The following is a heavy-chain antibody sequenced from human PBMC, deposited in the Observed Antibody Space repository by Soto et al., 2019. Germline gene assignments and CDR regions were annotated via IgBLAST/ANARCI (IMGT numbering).Heavy chain of an antibody. Sequence: QVQLVQSGAEVKKPGASVKVSCKASGYTFTSYYMHWVRQAPGQGLEWMGIINPSGGSTSYAQKFQGRVTMTRDTSTSTVYMELSSLRSEDTAVYYCARAGSYSRSWYVDYYYGMDVWGQGTTVTVSS. V-gene: IGHV1-46*01. D-gene: IGHD6-13*01. CDR3: ARAGSYSRSWYVDYYYGMDV. CDR2: INPSGGST. J-gene: IGHJ6*02. CDR1: GYTFTSYY.